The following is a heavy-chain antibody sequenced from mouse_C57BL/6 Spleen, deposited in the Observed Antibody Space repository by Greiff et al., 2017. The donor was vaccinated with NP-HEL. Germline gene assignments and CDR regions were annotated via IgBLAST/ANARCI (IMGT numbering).Heavy chain of an antibody. V-gene: IGHV1-19*01. CDR1: GYTFTDYY. CDR2: INPYNGGT. D-gene: IGHD2-2*01. Sequence: EVQLQQSGPVLVKPGASVKMSCKASGYTFTDYYMNWVKQSHGKSLEWIGVINPYNGGTSYNQKFKGKATLTVDKSSSTAYMELTSLTSEDSAVYYCARRYGYYFDYWGQGTTLTVSS. J-gene: IGHJ2*01. CDR3: ARRYGYYFDY.